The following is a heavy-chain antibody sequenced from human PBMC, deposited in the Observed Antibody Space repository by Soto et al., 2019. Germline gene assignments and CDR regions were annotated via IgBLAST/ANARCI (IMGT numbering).Heavy chain of an antibody. CDR3: AKVSMIVLVITFDY. CDR1: GFTFSSYA. CDR2: ISGNGGNT. V-gene: IGHV3-23*01. D-gene: IGHD3-22*01. Sequence: GGSLRLSCAASGFTFSSYAMSWVRQAPGKGMEWVSGISGNGGNTYYADSVKGRFTISRDNSKNTLYLQMNSLRVEDTAVYYCAKVSMIVLVITFDYWGLGTLVTVSS. J-gene: IGHJ4*02.